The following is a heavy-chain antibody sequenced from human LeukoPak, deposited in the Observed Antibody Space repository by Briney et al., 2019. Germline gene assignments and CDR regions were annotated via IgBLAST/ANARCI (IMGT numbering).Heavy chain of an antibody. CDR2: IIPIFGTA. D-gene: IGHD2-2*01. J-gene: IGHJ4*02. V-gene: IGHV1-69*13. CDR3: ARDSALVGYCSGTSCYESY. CDR1: GGTFSSYA. Sequence: SVKVSCKASGGTFSSYAISWVRQAPVQGLEWMGGIIPIFGTANYAQKFQGRVTITADESTSTAYMELSSLRSEDAAVYYCARDSALVGYCSGTSCYESYWGQGTLVTVSS.